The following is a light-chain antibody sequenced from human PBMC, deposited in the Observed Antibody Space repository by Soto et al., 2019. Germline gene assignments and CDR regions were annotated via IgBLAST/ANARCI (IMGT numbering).Light chain of an antibody. V-gene: IGKV1-5*03. CDR2: KAS. J-gene: IGKJ1*01. CDR1: QTISSW. CDR3: QQYNPYSTWT. Sequence: DIQMTQAPSTLSGSVGDRVNITCRASQTISSWLAWFQQKPGKAPKLLISKASNLESGVPSRFSGSGCGTEFTLTISSLQPDDLATYYCQQYNPYSTWTFGQGTKVEIK.